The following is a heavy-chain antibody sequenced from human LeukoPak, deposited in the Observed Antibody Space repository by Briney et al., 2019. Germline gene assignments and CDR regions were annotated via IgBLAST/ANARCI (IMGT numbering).Heavy chain of an antibody. D-gene: IGHD3-10*01. CDR1: GGSISSYY. Sequence: SETLSLTCTVSGGSISSYYWSWIRQPPGKGLEWIGYIYYSGSTNYNPSLKSRVTISVDTSKNQFSLKLSSVTAADTAVYYCARDYYGSGSWRYYGMYVWGQGTTVTVSS. CDR2: IYYSGST. V-gene: IGHV4-59*01. J-gene: IGHJ6*02. CDR3: ARDYYGSGSWRYYGMYV.